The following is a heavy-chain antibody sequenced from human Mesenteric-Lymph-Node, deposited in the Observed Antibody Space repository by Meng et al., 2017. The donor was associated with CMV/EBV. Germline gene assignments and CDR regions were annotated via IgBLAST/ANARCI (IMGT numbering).Heavy chain of an antibody. J-gene: IGHJ5*01. CDR1: VGSFSDYY. V-gene: IGHV4-34*01. D-gene: IGHD3-16*01. CDR3: ARGPMIPSWAYNWFDS. CDR2: IHPSGFS. Sequence: NVGSFSDYYWSWIRQSPGKGLEWIGEIHPSGFSNLNPSLKSRVSMSLDTSKTQVFLRLNSVTAADTGVYYCARGPMIPSWAYNWFDSWGHGTLVTVSS.